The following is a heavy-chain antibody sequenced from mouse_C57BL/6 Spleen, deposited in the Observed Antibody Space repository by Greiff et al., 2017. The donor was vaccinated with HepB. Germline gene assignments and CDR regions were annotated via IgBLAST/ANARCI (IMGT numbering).Heavy chain of an antibody. J-gene: IGHJ4*01. Sequence: EVNLVESGGGLVKPGGSLKLSCAASGFTFSDYGMHWVRQAPEKGLEWVAYISSGSSTIYYADTVKGRFTISRDNAKNTLFLQMTSLRSEDTAMYYCARGLTTVVEDYAMDYWGQGTSVTVSS. V-gene: IGHV5-17*01. CDR2: ISSGSSTI. CDR3: ARGLTTVVEDYAMDY. D-gene: IGHD1-1*01. CDR1: GFTFSDYG.